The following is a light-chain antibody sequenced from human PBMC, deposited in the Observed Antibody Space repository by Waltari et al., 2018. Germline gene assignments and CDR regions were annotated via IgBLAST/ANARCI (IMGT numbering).Light chain of an antibody. Sequence: APLSCRASQTVRSYLAWYQQKPGQAPRLLIFDASSRAPGIPAKFSGSGSGTDFTLTVSNLEPEDFAVYYCQQRSNWPYTFGQGTRVEIK. CDR3: QQRSNWPYT. CDR1: QTVRSY. J-gene: IGKJ2*01. V-gene: IGKV3-11*01. CDR2: DAS.